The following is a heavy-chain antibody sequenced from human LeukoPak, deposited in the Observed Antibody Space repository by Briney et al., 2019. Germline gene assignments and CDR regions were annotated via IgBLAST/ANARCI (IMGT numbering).Heavy chain of an antibody. Sequence: ASVKVSCKASGYTFTSYYMHWVRQAPGQGLEWMGIINPSGGSTSYAQKFQGRVTMTRDTSTSTVYMELSSLRSEDTAMYYCARVGDDFWSGYLGSAQTYFDYWGQGTLVTVSS. CDR3: ARVGDDFWSGYLGSAQTYFDY. CDR2: INPSGGST. V-gene: IGHV1-46*01. D-gene: IGHD3-3*01. J-gene: IGHJ4*02. CDR1: GYTFTSYY.